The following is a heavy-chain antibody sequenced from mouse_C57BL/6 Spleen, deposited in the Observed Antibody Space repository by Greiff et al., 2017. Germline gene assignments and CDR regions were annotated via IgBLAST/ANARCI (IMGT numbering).Heavy chain of an antibody. CDR3: ARSRPSRGYFDV. CDR1: GYTFTDYN. CDR2: INPNNGGT. D-gene: IGHD3-3*01. V-gene: IGHV1-18*01. Sequence: VQLQQSGPELVKPGASVKIPCKASGYTFTDYNMDWVKQSHGKSLEWIGDINPNNGGTIYNQKFKGKATLTVDKSSSTAYMELRSLTSEDTAVYYCARSRPSRGYFDVWGTGTTVTVSS. J-gene: IGHJ1*03.